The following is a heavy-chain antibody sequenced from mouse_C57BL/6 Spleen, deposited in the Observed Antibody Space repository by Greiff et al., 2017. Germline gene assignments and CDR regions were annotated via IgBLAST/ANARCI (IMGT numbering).Heavy chain of an antibody. Sequence: EVKVVESGGGLVQPKGSLKLSCAASGFSFNTYAMNWVRQAPGKGLEWVARIRSKSNNYATYYADSVKDRFTISRDDSESMLYLQMNNLKTEDTAMYYCVRQGLGAFAYWGQGTLVTVSA. V-gene: IGHV10-1*01. CDR2: IRSKSNNYAT. J-gene: IGHJ3*01. CDR3: VRQGLGAFAY. CDR1: GFSFNTYA. D-gene: IGHD4-1*01.